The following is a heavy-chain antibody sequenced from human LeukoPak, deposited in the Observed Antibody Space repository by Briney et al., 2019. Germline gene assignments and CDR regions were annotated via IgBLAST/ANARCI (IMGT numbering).Heavy chain of an antibody. Sequence: GGSLRLSCAASGFTFSSYGMHWVRQAPGKGLEWVAFIRYAGSNKYYADSVKGRFTISRDNSKNTLYLQMNSLRAEDTAVYYCAKEFEGYCSSTSCYGYGYWGQGTLVTVSS. J-gene: IGHJ4*02. CDR2: IRYAGSNK. CDR1: GFTFSSYG. CDR3: AKEFEGYCSSTSCYGYGY. D-gene: IGHD2-2*01. V-gene: IGHV3-30*02.